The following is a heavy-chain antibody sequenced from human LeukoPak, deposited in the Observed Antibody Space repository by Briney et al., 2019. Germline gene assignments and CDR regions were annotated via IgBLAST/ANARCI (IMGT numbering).Heavy chain of an antibody. CDR3: ARGKAPTYYYGSGSPRPFDY. CDR1: GGSFSGYY. Sequence: SETLSLTCAVYGGSFSGYYWSWIRQPPGKGLEWIGEINHSGSTNYNPSLKSRVTISVDTSKNQFSLKLSSVTAADTAVYYCARGKAPTYYYGSGSPRPFDYWGQGTLVTVSS. CDR2: INHSGST. V-gene: IGHV4-34*01. D-gene: IGHD3-10*01. J-gene: IGHJ4*02.